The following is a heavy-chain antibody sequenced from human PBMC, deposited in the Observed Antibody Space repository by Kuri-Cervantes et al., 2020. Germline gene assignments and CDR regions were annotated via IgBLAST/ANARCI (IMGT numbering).Heavy chain of an antibody. Sequence: SVKVSCKASGGSLRNFGISWVRQAPGQGLEWVGGTIPAFRTTNYAQMFQDRVTITTDESTSTAYMELSSLRSEDTAVYYCARDSSPYPKSGAYYFDYWGQGTLVTVSS. V-gene: IGHV1-69*05. J-gene: IGHJ4*02. CDR2: TIPAFRTT. CDR1: GGSLRNFG. CDR3: ARDSSPYPKSGAYYFDY. D-gene: IGHD7-27*01.